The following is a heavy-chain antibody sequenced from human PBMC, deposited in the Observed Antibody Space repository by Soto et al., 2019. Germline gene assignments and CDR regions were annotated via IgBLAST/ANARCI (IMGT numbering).Heavy chain of an antibody. CDR1: GGSISNGGYY. CDR3: ARVGRISNGGYLDY. V-gene: IGHV4-31*03. J-gene: IGHJ4*02. D-gene: IGHD3-22*01. Sequence: SVTLSLTCTVSGGSISNGGYYWTWIRRHPGKGLEWIGYIYYTGNTYYNPSLKSRLTISVDTSKNQFSLKLSSVPAADTAVYYCARVGRISNGGYLDYWGQETLVAVSS. CDR2: IYYTGNT.